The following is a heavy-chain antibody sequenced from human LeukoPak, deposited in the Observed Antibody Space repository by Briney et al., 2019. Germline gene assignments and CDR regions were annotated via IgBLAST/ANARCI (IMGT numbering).Heavy chain of an antibody. Sequence: ASVKVSCKASGYTFTSYYMHWVRQAPGQGLEWMGIINPSGGSTSYAQKFQGRVTMTRDTSTSTVYMELSSLRSEGTAVYYCARDTGDGYNSFAFDIWGQGTMVTVSS. J-gene: IGHJ3*02. CDR2: INPSGGST. CDR1: GYTFTSYY. D-gene: IGHD5-24*01. CDR3: ARDTGDGYNSFAFDI. V-gene: IGHV1-46*01.